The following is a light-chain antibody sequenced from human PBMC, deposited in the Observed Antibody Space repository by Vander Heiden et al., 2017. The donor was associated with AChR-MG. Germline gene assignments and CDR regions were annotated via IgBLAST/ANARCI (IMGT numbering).Light chain of an antibody. CDR3: SSYESSDIRV. CDR2: DVT. V-gene: IGLV2-14*01. Sequence: SALTQPASVSGSRAPSVPLPCSGTRSDVGGYNRVLWYQQPPGKAPRFVIFDVTERPSGVSNRFSGSKSGNTASLTISGLQPEDEADYYCSSYESSDIRVFGGGTKVTVL. J-gene: IGLJ3*02. CDR1: RSDVGGYNR.